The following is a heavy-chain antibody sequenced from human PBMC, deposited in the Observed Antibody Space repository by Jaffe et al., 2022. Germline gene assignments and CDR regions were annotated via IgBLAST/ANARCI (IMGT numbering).Heavy chain of an antibody. J-gene: IGHJ3*02. CDR3: VSSRTYYYGSGSPDAFDI. V-gene: IGHV5-51*03. Sequence: EVQLVQSGAEVKKPGESLKISCKGSGYSFTSYWIGWVRQMPGKGLEWMGIIYPGDSDTRYSPSFQGQVTISADKSISTAYLQWSSLKASDTAMYYCVSSRTYYYGSGSPDAFDIWGQGTMVTVSS. CDR1: GYSFTSYW. CDR2: IYPGDSDT. D-gene: IGHD3-10*01.